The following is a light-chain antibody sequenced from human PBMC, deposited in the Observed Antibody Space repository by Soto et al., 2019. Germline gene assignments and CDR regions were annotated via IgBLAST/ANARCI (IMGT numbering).Light chain of an antibody. CDR1: SSDVGGYNY. V-gene: IGLV2-14*01. CDR2: DVT. Sequence: QSALTQPASVSGSPGQSITISCTGTSSDVGGYNYVSWYQQHPGKAPKLLIYDVTNRPSGVSYRFSGSKSGNTASLTISGPQAEDEADYYCSSYTSSITLVFGGGTKLTVL. J-gene: IGLJ3*02. CDR3: SSYTSSITLV.